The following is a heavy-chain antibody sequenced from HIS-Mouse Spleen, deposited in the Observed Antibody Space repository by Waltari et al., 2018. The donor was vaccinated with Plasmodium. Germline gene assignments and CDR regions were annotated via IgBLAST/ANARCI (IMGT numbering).Heavy chain of an antibody. J-gene: IGHJ4*02. CDR1: GGSFSGYY. CDR3: ASSGSGSYYY. D-gene: IGHD3-10*01. CDR2: INHSGST. V-gene: IGHV4-34*01. Sequence: QVQLQQWGAGLLKPSATLSLTCAVYGGSFSGYYWSWIRQPPGKGLEWIGEINHSGSTNSSPSLKIRVTISVDTSKNQFSLKLSSVTAADTAVYYCASSGSGSYYYWGQGTLVTVSS.